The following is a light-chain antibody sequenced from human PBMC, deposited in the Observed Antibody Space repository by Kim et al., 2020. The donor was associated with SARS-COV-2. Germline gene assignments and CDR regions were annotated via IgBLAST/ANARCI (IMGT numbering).Light chain of an antibody. Sequence: SYELTQPPSVSVSPGQTASITCSGDKLGDKYACWYQQKPGQSPVLVIYQDTKRPSGIPGRFSGSNSGNTATLTISGTQAMDEADYYCQAWDSSTYVFGPGTKVTVL. J-gene: IGLJ1*01. CDR1: KLGDKY. CDR3: QAWDSSTYV. V-gene: IGLV3-1*01. CDR2: QDT.